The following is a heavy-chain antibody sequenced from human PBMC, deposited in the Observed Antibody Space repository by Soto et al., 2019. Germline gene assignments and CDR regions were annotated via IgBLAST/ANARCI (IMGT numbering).Heavy chain of an antibody. CDR2: IFYTGTT. CDR1: GGSISYNSYD. Sequence: SETLSLTCSVSGGSISYNSYDWGWIRQPPGKGLEWIGGIFYTGTTYYSPSLKDRVTMSMDTSKNSFSVNLTSVTAADTALYYCATYSYLLDTSGYHDVWGQGLQVTVSS. V-gene: IGHV4-39*02. D-gene: IGHD3-22*01. CDR3: ATYSYLLDTSGYHDV. J-gene: IGHJ4*02.